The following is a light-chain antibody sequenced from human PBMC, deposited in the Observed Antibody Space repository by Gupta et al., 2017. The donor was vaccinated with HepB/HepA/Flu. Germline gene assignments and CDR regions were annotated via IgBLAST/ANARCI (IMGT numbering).Light chain of an antibody. CDR1: SGHNTYG. V-gene: IGLV4-69*01. CDR2: LNSDGSH. J-gene: IGLJ2*01. CDR3: QTWGTGIVV. Sequence: QLVLTQSPSASASLGASVKLTCTLSSGHNTYGIAWHQQQPEKGPRYLMKLNSDGSHRKGDGIPDRFSGSSSGAERYLTIPSLQSEDEADYYCQTWGTGIVVFGRGTKLTVL.